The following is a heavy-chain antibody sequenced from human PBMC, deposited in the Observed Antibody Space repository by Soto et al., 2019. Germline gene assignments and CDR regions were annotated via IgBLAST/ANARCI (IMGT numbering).Heavy chain of an antibody. V-gene: IGHV3-23*01. D-gene: IGHD3-10*01. J-gene: IGHJ4*02. CDR1: GSTFSSYA. CDR2: ISGSGGST. CDR3: AKGWGVRGPRDY. Sequence: EVQLLESGGGLVQPGGSLRLSCAASGSTFSSYAMSWVRQAPGKGLEWVSAISGSGGSTYYADSVKGRFTISRDNSKNTLYLQMDSLRAEDTAVYYCAKGWGVRGPRDYWGQGTLVTVSS.